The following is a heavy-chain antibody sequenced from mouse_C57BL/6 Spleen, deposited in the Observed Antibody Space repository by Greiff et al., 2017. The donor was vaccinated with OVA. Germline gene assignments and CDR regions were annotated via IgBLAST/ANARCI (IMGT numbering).Heavy chain of an antibody. D-gene: IGHD1-1*01. CDR2: ISYDGSN. J-gene: IGHJ3*01. CDR3: ARDHITTGGGFAY. V-gene: IGHV3-6*01. Sequence: DVQLQESGPGLVKPSQSLSLTCSVTGYSITSGYYWNWIRQFPGNKLEWMGYISYDGSNNYYPSLKNRISITRDTSKNQFFLKLNSVTTEDTATYYCARDHITTGGGFAYWGQGTLVTVSA. CDR1: GYSITSGYY.